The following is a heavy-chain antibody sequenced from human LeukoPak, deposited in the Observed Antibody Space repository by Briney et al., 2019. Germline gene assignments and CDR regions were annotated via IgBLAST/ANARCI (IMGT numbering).Heavy chain of an antibody. Sequence: SGTLSLTCAVSGDSISGTNWWSWVRQSPGKGLEWIGEMYHTGSSNYNPSLKSRVTISVDKSKNQFSLRLSSVTAADTAVYYCARHALHNDNSDYYFAYWGQGTLVTVSS. CDR2: MYHTGSS. V-gene: IGHV4-4*02. J-gene: IGHJ4*02. CDR3: ARHALHNDNSDYYFAY. CDR1: GDSISGTNW. D-gene: IGHD3-22*01.